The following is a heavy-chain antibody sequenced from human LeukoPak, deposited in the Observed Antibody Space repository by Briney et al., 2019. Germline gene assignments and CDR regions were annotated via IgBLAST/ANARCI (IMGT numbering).Heavy chain of an antibody. V-gene: IGHV1-18*01. J-gene: IGHJ4*02. Sequence: GASVKVSCKASGYTLTSYGISWVRQAPGQGLEWMGWISAYNGNTNYAQKLQGRVTMTTDTSTSTAYMELRSLRSDDTAVYYCARGARGVNSPYFDYWGQGTLVTVSS. CDR3: ARGARGVNSPYFDY. D-gene: IGHD4-23*01. CDR2: ISAYNGNT. CDR1: GYTLTSYG.